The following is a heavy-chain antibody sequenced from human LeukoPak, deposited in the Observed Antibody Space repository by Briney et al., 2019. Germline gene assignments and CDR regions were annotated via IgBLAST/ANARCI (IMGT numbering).Heavy chain of an antibody. D-gene: IGHD6-19*01. CDR2: IIPIFGTA. CDR1: GGTFSSYA. J-gene: IGHJ4*02. Sequence: SVKVSCKASGGTFSSYAISWVRQAPGQGLEWMGRIIPIFGTANYAQKFQGRVTITTDESTSTAYMELSSLRSEDTAVYYCAGDGSSGSFDYWGQGTLVTVSS. V-gene: IGHV1-69*05. CDR3: AGDGSSGSFDY.